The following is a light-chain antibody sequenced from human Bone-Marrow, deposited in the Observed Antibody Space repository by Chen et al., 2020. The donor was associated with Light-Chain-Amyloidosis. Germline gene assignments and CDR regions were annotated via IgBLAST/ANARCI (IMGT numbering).Light chain of an antibody. J-gene: IGLJ2*01. V-gene: IGLV3-25*03. CDR1: DLPTKY. CDR3: QSADSSGPYEVI. Sequence: SYELTQPPSVSVSPGQTARITCSGDDLPTKYAYWYQQKPGQAPVLVIHRDTERPSGISERLSGSSSGPTATLTISGVQAGDEADYHCQSADSSGPYEVIFGGGTKLTVL. CDR2: RDT.